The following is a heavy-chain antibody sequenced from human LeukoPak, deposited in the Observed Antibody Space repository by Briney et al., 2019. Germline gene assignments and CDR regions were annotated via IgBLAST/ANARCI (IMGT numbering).Heavy chain of an antibody. J-gene: IGHJ5*02. Sequence: KPSETLSLTCTVSGGSISSYYWSWIRQPPGKGLEWIGYIYYSGSTNYNPSLKSRVTISVDTSKNQFPLKLSSVTAADTAVYYCARGGISHQAAGILSWFDPWGQGTLVTVSS. D-gene: IGHD6-13*01. CDR3: ARGGISHQAAGILSWFDP. V-gene: IGHV4-59*01. CDR2: IYYSGST. CDR1: GGSISSYY.